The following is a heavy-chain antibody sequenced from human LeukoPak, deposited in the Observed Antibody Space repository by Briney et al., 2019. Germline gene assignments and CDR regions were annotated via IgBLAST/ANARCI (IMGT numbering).Heavy chain of an antibody. Sequence: PGGSLRLSCAASGFTFSAYAMHWVRQAPGKGLEYISAISNDGRSTYYANSVKGRFTMSRDNSKNTLYLQINSLRAEDTAVYYCARDRRDGYKYYLDYWGQGTLVTVSS. CDR1: GFTFSAYA. D-gene: IGHD5-24*01. V-gene: IGHV3-64*01. J-gene: IGHJ4*02. CDR2: ISNDGRST. CDR3: ARDRRDGYKYYLDY.